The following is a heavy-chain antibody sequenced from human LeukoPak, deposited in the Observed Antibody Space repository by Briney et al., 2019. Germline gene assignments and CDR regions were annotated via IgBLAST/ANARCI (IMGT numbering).Heavy chain of an antibody. D-gene: IGHD3-10*01. Sequence: GGSLRLSCAASGFTFSSYSMNWVRQAPGKGLEWISYINSASSAILSADSVKGRFTISRDNAKNSLCLQMNSLRVEDTAVYYCAREPPRGSLIFDFWGQGTLVTVSS. CDR3: AREPPRGSLIFDF. V-gene: IGHV3-48*04. CDR1: GFTFSSYS. J-gene: IGHJ4*02. CDR2: INSASSAI.